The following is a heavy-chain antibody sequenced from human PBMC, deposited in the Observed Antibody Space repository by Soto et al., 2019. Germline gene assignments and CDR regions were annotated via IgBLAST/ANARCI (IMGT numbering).Heavy chain of an antibody. J-gene: IGHJ6*02. CDR1: GFTVSSNY. CDR2: IYSGGST. Sequence: SLRLSCAASGFTVSSNYMSWVRQAPGKGLEWVSVIYSGGSTYYADSVKGRFTISRDNSKNTLYLQMNSLRAEDTAVYYCAYSSGYYDYLYYYYGMDVWGQGTTVTVSS. CDR3: AYSSGYYDYLYYYYGMDV. D-gene: IGHD3-22*01. V-gene: IGHV3-53*01.